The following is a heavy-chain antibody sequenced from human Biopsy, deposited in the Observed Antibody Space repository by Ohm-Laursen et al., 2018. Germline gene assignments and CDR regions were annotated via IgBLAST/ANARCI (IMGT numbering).Heavy chain of an antibody. CDR2: VSGSGTTI. Sequence: SLRLSCAASGLSFSDYHMRWIRQAPGKGLEWLSYVSGSGTTIFYADSVKGRFTVSRDNAKNSLYLQMNSLTVEDTAVYYCARDGVGSYHDYWGQGTLVTVSS. CDR1: GLSFSDYH. CDR3: ARDGVGSYHDY. V-gene: IGHV3-11*01. D-gene: IGHD3-16*02. J-gene: IGHJ4*02.